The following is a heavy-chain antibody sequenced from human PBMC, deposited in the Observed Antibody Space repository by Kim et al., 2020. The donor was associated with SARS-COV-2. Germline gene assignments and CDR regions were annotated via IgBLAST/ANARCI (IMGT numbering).Heavy chain of an antibody. J-gene: IGHJ4*02. CDR3: ARHSYYYDKFFDY. V-gene: IGHV4-59*08. Sequence: YNPSLKSRVTISVDTSKILFSLNLTSVTAADTAIYYCARHSYYYDKFFDYWGRGALVTVSS. D-gene: IGHD3-22*01.